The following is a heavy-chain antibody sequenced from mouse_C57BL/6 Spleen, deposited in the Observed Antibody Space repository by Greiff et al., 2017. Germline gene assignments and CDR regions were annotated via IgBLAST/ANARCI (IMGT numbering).Heavy chain of an antibody. J-gene: IGHJ4*01. CDR2: IYPGGGDT. CDR3: ARLEAGGYAMDY. Sequence: VQLQQSGAELVKPGASVKISCKASGYAFSSYWMNWVKQRPGKGLEWIGQIYPGGGDTYSNGKFKGKATLTADKSSSTAYMQLSSLTSEDSAVYCCARLEAGGYAMDYWGQGTSATVS. CDR1: GYAFSSYW. V-gene: IGHV1-80*01.